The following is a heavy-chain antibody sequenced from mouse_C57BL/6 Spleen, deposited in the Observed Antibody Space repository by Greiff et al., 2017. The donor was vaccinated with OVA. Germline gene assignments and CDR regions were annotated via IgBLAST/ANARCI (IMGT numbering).Heavy chain of an antibody. CDR1: GYTFTSYW. CDR3: ARPYDSGACFAY. Sequence: QVQLQQPGAELVRPGSSVKLSCKASGYTFTSYWMDWVKQRPGQGLEWIGNIYPSDSETQYNQKFKDKATLTVDKSSSTAYMQLSSLTSEDSAVYYCARPYDSGACFAYWGQGTLVTVSA. V-gene: IGHV1-61*01. D-gene: IGHD3-2*02. CDR2: IYPSDSET. J-gene: IGHJ3*01.